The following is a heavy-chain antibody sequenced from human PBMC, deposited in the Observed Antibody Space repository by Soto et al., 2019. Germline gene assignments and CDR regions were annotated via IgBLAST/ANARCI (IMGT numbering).Heavy chain of an antibody. Sequence: QVQLVQSGAEVKKPGSSVKVSCKASGGTFSSYAISWVRQAPGQGLEWMGGIIPIFGKANYAQKFQGRVTITADESTSTAYMELSSLRSEDTAVYYCARVSSSSSPHYYYYYGMDVWGQGTTVTVSS. CDR2: IIPIFGKA. CDR3: ARVSSSSSPHYYYYYGMDV. CDR1: GGTFSSYA. D-gene: IGHD6-6*01. J-gene: IGHJ6*02. V-gene: IGHV1-69*01.